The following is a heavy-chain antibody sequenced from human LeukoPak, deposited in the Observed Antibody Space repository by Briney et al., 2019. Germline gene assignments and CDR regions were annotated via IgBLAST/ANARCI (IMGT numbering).Heavy chain of an antibody. CDR3: ARGQLRLSN. CDR1: GGSLNGYY. D-gene: IGHD6-25*01. J-gene: IGHJ4*02. V-gene: IGHV4-34*01. CDR2: INHSGSA. Sequence: SETLSLTCAVYGGSLNGYYWTWIRQPPGKGPEWIGEINHSGSADYNPSLKSRVTISVDTSKNQSSLKVNSVTAADTAVYYCARGQLRLSNWGQGSLVIVSS.